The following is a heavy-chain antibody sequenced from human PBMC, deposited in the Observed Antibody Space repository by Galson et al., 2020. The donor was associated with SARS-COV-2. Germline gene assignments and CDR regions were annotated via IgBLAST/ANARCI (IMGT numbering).Heavy chain of an antibody. CDR1: GFTFSSYE. V-gene: IGHV3-48*03. D-gene: IGHD4-17*01. CDR3: ARPVTDYYYYGMDV. J-gene: IGHJ6*02. CDR2: ISSSGSTI. Sequence: GGSLRLSCAASGFTFSSYEMNWVRQAPGKGLEWVSYISSSGSTIYYADSVKGRFTITRDNAKNSLYLQMNSLRAEDTAVYYCARPVTDYYYYGMDVWGQGTTVTVSS.